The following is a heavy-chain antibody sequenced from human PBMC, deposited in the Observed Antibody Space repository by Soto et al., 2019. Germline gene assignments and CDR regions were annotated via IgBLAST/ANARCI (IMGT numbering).Heavy chain of an antibody. CDR1: GFTFTSSA. V-gene: IGHV1-58*01. J-gene: IGHJ5*02. CDR3: AAVGYCSGGSCYLGMFDP. CDR2: IVVGSGNT. D-gene: IGHD2-15*01. Sequence: ASVKVSCKASGFTFTSSAVQWVRQARGQRLEWIGWIVVGSGNTNYAQKFQERVTITRDMSTSTAYMELSSLRSEDTAVYYCAAVGYCSGGSCYLGMFDPWGQGTLVTVSS.